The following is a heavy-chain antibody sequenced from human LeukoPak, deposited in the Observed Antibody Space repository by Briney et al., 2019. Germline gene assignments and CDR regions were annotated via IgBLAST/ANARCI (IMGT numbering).Heavy chain of an antibody. V-gene: IGHV4-39*07. CDR1: GGSISSSSYY. D-gene: IGHD1-26*01. CDR3: ARDTVGATFRGAFDI. J-gene: IGHJ3*02. CDR2: IYYSGST. Sequence: SETLSLTCTVSGGSISSSSYYWGWIRQPPGKGLEWVGSIYYSGSTYYNPSLKSRVTISVDTSKNQFSLKLSSVTAADTAVYYCARDTVGATFRGAFDIWGQGTMVTVSS.